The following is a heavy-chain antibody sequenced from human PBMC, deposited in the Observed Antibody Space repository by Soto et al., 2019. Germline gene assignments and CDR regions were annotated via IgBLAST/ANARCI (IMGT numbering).Heavy chain of an antibody. D-gene: IGHD6-6*01. V-gene: IGHV4-39*02. CDR3: ANRFSGGRYSSSSDNX. CDR1: GASISSVIYY. CDR2: IFYTGAI. J-gene: IGHJ4*02. Sequence: SETLSLTCTVSGASISSVIYYWGWIRQPPGKGLEWIGTIFYTGAIYYNPSLKGRATISVDTSKNYYSLNLSYVTAADTAVYYCANRFSGGRYSSSSDNXWGRVTLVTVSX.